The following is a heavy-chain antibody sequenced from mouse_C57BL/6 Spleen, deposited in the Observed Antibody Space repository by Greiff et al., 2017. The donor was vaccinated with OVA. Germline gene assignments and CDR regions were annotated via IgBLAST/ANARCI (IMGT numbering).Heavy chain of an antibody. CDR1: GYTFTSYW. CDR3: AGNWDHWYFDV. J-gene: IGHJ1*03. Sequence: QVQLQQPGAELVMPGASVKLSCKASGYTFTSYWMHWVKQRPGQGLEWIGEIDPSDSYTNYNQKFKDKSTLTVDKSSSTAYMQLSSLTSEDSAVYDCAGNWDHWYFDVWGTGTTVTVSS. V-gene: IGHV1-69*01. D-gene: IGHD4-1*01. CDR2: IDPSDSYT.